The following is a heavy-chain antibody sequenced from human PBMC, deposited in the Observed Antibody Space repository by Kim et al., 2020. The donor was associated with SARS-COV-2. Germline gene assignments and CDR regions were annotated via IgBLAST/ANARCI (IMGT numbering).Heavy chain of an antibody. Sequence: GGSLRLSCAASGFTFSSYGMHWVRQAPGKGLEWVAIMSYDGNNKYYADSVRGRFTISRDTSKNTLYLQMNSLRGEDTAVYYCAKEAQSLWFGEVLRHFDYWGQGTLVTVSS. CDR1: GFTFSSYG. CDR3: AKEAQSLWFGEVLRHFDY. J-gene: IGHJ4*02. D-gene: IGHD3-10*01. CDR2: MSYDGNNK. V-gene: IGHV3-33*03.